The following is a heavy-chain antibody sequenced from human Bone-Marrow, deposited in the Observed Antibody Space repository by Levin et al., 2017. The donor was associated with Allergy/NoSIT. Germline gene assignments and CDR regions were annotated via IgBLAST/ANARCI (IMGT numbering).Heavy chain of an antibody. V-gene: IGHV4-39*01. Sequence: SETLSLTCSVSGVSISSSTFYWAWIRQPPGRGLEWIGSIYRFGNTNYNPSVKNRVTMSVDTSRNQFSLKLTSMTAADSAFYYCVTHETNNYGPGRPFDSWGQGNLVTVSS. J-gene: IGHJ4*02. CDR2: IYRFGNT. CDR3: VTHETNNYGPGRPFDS. D-gene: IGHD3-10*01. CDR1: GVSISSSTFY.